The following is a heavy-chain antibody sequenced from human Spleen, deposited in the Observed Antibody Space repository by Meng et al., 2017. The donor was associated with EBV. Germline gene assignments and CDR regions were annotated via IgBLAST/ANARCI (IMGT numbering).Heavy chain of an antibody. Sequence: QVQRHGLGPGRVKPSGTLSLTCAVFGDSIMSDKWWIWVRQPPGKGLEWIGEIYHSGRTNYNPSLTSRVTILVDKSENQFSLKLSSVTAADTAVYYCASRYCPTTSCRQDWGQGTLVTVSS. CDR2: IYHSGRT. V-gene: IGHV4-4*02. CDR3: ASRYCPTTSCRQD. D-gene: IGHD2-2*01. J-gene: IGHJ4*02. CDR1: GDSIMSDKW.